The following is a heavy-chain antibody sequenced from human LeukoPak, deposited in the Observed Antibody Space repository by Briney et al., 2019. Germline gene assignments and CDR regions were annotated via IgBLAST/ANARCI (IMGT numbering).Heavy chain of an antibody. D-gene: IGHD5-18*01. CDR3: AKDDRIQARRYSYNY. CDR2: ISYDGSNK. Sequence: PGGSLRLSCAASGFTFSSYGMHWVRQAPGKGLEGVAVISYDGSNKYYADSVKGRFTISRDNSKNTLYLQMNSLRAEDTAVYYCAKDDRIQARRYSYNYWGQGTLVTVSS. V-gene: IGHV3-33*05. J-gene: IGHJ4*02. CDR1: GFTFSSYG.